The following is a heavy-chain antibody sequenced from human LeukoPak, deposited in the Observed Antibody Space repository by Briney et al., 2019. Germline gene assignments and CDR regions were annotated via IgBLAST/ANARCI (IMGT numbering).Heavy chain of an antibody. V-gene: IGHV1-18*01. D-gene: IGHD3-22*01. J-gene: IGHJ4*02. CDR3: ATSTGGYSDLYFHY. CDR2: ISGYNGDT. CDR1: GYTFTAYG. Sequence: ASVKVSCKASGYTFTAYGISWVRQALGQGLEWMGWISGYNGDTKYAQRFEGRVTMTADTSTTTAFMDLRSLRSDDTAVYFCATSTGGYSDLYFHYWGQGTLVSVSS.